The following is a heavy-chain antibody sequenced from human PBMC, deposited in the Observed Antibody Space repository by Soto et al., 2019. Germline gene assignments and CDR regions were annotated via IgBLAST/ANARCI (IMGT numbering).Heavy chain of an antibody. Sequence: VHLVESGGGMVQPGGSLRLSCTPYGFAFRNYGLHWIRQAPGKGLEWVSSVDWNSGSMAYVDSVKGRFTVSRDNARNSLFLQMKFLRGEDTALYYCVKGRGSFLVYFGLDVWGQGTTVTVSS. CDR1: GFAFRNYG. CDR2: VDWNSGSM. J-gene: IGHJ6*02. V-gene: IGHV3-9*01. CDR3: VKGRGSFLVYFGLDV. D-gene: IGHD1-26*01.